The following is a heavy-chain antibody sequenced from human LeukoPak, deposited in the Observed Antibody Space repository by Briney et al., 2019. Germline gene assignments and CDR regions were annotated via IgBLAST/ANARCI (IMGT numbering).Heavy chain of an antibody. CDR3: ARDSGRTSSLDY. J-gene: IGHJ4*02. Sequence: GGSLRLSCAASGFTFSSYAMHWVRQAPGKGLEWVAVISYDGSNKYYADSVKGRFTISRDNSKNTLYLQMNSLRAEDTAVYYCARDSGRTSSLDYWGQGTLVTVSS. D-gene: IGHD2-15*01. CDR1: GFTFSSYA. CDR2: ISYDGSNK. V-gene: IGHV3-30-3*01.